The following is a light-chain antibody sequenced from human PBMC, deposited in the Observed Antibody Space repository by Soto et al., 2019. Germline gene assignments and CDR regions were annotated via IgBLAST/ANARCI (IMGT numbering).Light chain of an antibody. Sequence: DLQMTQSPSSLSASVGDRVTITCRASQSIGIFLNWYQLKPGKAPKLLIYAASSLQSGVPSRFSGTGSGTDFTLTISSLHPEDFATYYCQESYSSPYTFGQGAKLEIK. J-gene: IGKJ2*01. CDR3: QESYSSPYT. CDR1: QSIGIF. V-gene: IGKV1-39*01. CDR2: AAS.